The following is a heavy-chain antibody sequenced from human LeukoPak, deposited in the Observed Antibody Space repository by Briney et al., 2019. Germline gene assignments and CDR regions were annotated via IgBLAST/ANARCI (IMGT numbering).Heavy chain of an antibody. D-gene: IGHD3-10*01. V-gene: IGHV4-4*07. CDR1: GGSISSYY. J-gene: IGHJ5*02. Sequence: SETLSLTCTVSGGSISSYYWSWIRQPAGTALEWIGRIYTSGTITYNPSLKSRVTMSVDTSKNQFSLKLSSVTAADTAVYYCAREEYYYGSGSYYWFDPWGQGTLVTVSS. CDR3: AREEYYYGSGSYYWFDP. CDR2: IYTSGTI.